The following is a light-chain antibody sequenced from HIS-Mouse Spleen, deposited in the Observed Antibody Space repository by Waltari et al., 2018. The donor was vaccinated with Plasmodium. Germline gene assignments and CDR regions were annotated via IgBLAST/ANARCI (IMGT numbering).Light chain of an antibody. J-gene: IGLJ3*02. CDR3: CSYAGSSTFV. CDR2: AGS. Sequence: QSALTQPASVSGSPGQSITISCTGTSSDVGSYNLVSWYQQHPGKAPKLMIYAGSKRPSGVSNRFSGSKSGNTASLTIAGLQAEDEADYYCCSYAGSSTFVFGGGTKLTVL. CDR1: SSDVGSYNL. V-gene: IGLV2-23*03.